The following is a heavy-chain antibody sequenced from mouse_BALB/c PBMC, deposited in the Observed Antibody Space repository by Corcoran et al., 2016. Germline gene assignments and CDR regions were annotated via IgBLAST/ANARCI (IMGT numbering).Heavy chain of an antibody. J-gene: IGHJ1*01. Sequence: QIQLVQSGPELKKPGETVKISCKASGYTFTNYGMNWVKQAPGKGLKWMGWINTYTGEPTYADDFKGRFAFSLETSASTAYLQINNLKNEDMATYFCARRYGNYVNGYFDVWGAGTTVTVSS. CDR1: GYTFTNYG. D-gene: IGHD2-10*02. CDR3: ARRYGNYVNGYFDV. CDR2: INTYTGEP. V-gene: IGHV9-1*02.